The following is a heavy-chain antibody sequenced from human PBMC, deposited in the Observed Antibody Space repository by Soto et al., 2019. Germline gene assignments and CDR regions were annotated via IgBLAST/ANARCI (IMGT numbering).Heavy chain of an antibody. J-gene: IGHJ3*01. V-gene: IGHV3-23*01. CDR1: GFTFTTYA. D-gene: IGHD3-10*01. Sequence: EVQVLESGGGLVQPGGSLRLSCAASGFTFTTYAMNWVRQAPGKGLEWVSLISNNVGATFYADSVKGRFTISRDTSKNTLSLQMDSLRPDDTAMYYCARRSFGAFDVWGQGTMVTVSS. CDR3: ARRSFGAFDV. CDR2: ISNNVGAT.